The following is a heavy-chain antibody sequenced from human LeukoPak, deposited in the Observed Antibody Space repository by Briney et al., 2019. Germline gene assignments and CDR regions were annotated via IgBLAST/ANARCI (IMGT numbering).Heavy chain of an antibody. Sequence: GASVTVSCKASGGTFSSYAISWVRQAPGQGLEWMGGIIPIFGTANYAQKFQGRVTITADESTSTAYMELSSLRSEDTAVYYCAGEDSSGVNWFDPWGQGTLVTVSS. J-gene: IGHJ5*02. CDR3: AGEDSSGVNWFDP. V-gene: IGHV1-69*13. CDR2: IIPIFGTA. D-gene: IGHD3-22*01. CDR1: GGTFSSYA.